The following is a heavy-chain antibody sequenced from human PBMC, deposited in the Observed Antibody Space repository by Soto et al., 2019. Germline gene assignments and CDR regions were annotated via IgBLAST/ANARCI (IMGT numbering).Heavy chain of an antibody. CDR3: AIVRGGLCY. Sequence: GSLRLSCTASGFTLSTYWMTCVRQAPGKGLEWVANIIKDGSEKPYVDSVKGRFTISRDNAKNSLYLEMNSLKVEDTAVYYCAIVRGGLCYWARGTLLTDSS. CDR1: GFTLSTYW. D-gene: IGHD3-10*01. CDR2: IIKDGSEK. J-gene: IGHJ4*02. V-gene: IGHV3-7*03.